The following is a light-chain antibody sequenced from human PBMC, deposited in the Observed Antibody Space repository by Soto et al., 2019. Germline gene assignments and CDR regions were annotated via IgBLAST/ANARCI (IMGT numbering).Light chain of an antibody. Sequence: DIQMTQSPSSLSASVGDTVTITCRASQSISVHLNWYQQKPGKVPKLLIYAASNLHSGVPSRFSGSGSETDFALTISSLQPEDFATYYCQQSFITPYTFGQGTRLEFK. CDR1: QSISVH. V-gene: IGKV1-39*01. CDR3: QQSFITPYT. J-gene: IGKJ2*01. CDR2: AAS.